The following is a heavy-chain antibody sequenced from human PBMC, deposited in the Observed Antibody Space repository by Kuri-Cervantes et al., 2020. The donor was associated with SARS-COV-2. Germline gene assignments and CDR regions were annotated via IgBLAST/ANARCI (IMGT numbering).Heavy chain of an antibody. D-gene: IGHD3-3*01. CDR3: ARRWGSITIFGVVTNWFDP. V-gene: IGHV4-61*02. CDR1: GGSISSGSYY. Sequence: SETLSLTCTVSGGSISSGSYYWSWIRQPAGKGLEWIGRIYTSGSTNYNPSLKSRVTISVDTSKNQFSLKLSSVTAADTAVYYCARRWGSITIFGVVTNWFDPWGQGTLVTVSS. J-gene: IGHJ5*02. CDR2: IYTSGST.